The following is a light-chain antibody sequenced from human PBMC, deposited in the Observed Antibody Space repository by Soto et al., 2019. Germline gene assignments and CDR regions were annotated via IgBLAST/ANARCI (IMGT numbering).Light chain of an antibody. V-gene: IGKV1-27*01. CDR1: QGIFNY. J-gene: IGKJ4*01. CDR2: AAS. CDR3: QKYNSAPLT. Sequence: DIQMTQSPSSLSASVGDRVSITCRASQGIFNYLAWYQQKPGKVPKLLIYAASTLQSGVPSRFSGSGSGTDFTLTITSLQPEDVACYYCQKYNSAPLTFGGGTKVDIK.